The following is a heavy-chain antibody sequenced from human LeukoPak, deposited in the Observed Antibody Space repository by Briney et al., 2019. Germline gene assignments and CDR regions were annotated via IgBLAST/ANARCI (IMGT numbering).Heavy chain of an antibody. CDR2: INPSGGST. CDR3: ASNSGLVKHYYYYYGMDV. CDR1: GYTFTSYA. V-gene: IGHV1-46*01. J-gene: IGHJ6*02. D-gene: IGHD6-6*01. Sequence: ASVKVSCKASGYTFTSYAMHWVRQAPGQGLEWMGIINPSGGSTSYAQKFQGRVTMTRDTSTSTVYMELSSLRSEDTAVYYCASNSGLVKHYYYYYGMDVWGQGTTVTVSS.